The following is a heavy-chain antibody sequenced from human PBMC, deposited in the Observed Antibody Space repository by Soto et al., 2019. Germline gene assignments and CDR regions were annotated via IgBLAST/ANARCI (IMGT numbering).Heavy chain of an antibody. D-gene: IGHD3-22*01. CDR2: IIPIFGTA. Sequence: VEVAWNAAGGTFRSYAISWVRQAPGQGLEWMGGIIPIFGTANYAQKFQGRVTITADESTSTAYMELSSLRSEDTAVYYCARTVAPPITMIAKGDAFDIWGQGTMVTVSS. V-gene: IGHV1-69*01. CDR3: ARTVAPPITMIAKGDAFDI. CDR1: GGTFRSYA. J-gene: IGHJ3*02.